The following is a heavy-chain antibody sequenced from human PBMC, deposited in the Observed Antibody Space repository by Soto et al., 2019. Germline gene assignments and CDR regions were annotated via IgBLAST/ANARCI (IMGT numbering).Heavy chain of an antibody. CDR2: INWNGGST. Sequence: EVQLVESGGGVVRPGGSLRLSCAASGFTFDDYGMSWVRQAPGKGLERVSAINWNGGSTGYADSVKGRFTISRDNAKNSLYLQMNSLRAEDTALYYCARDPPYCSGGSCYSNYYDAMDVWGQGTTVTVSS. CDR3: ARDPPYCSGGSCYSNYYDAMDV. D-gene: IGHD2-15*01. J-gene: IGHJ6*02. CDR1: GFTFDDYG. V-gene: IGHV3-20*04.